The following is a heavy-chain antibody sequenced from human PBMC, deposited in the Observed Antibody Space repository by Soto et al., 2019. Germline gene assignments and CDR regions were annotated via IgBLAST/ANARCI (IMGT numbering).Heavy chain of an antibody. Sequence: PGESLKISCKGSGYSFTSYWTSWVRQMPGKGLEWMGRIDPSDFYTNYSPSFQGHVTISADKSISTAYLQWSSLKASDTAMYYCARLIDRAELWDVWGQGTTVTVSS. CDR2: IDPSDFYT. J-gene: IGHJ6*02. D-gene: IGHD1-1*01. V-gene: IGHV5-10-1*01. CDR1: GYSFTSYW. CDR3: ARLIDRAELWDV.